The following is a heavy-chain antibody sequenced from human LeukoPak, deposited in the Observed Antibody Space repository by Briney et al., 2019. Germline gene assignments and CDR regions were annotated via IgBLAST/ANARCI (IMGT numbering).Heavy chain of an antibody. V-gene: IGHV3-11*04. D-gene: IGHD3-3*01. CDR1: GFTFSDYY. J-gene: IGHJ4*02. CDR2: ISSSGSTI. CDR3: ARDRSTYYDFWSGFDY. Sequence: GGSLRLSCAASGFTFSDYYMSWIRQAPGKGLEWVSYISSSGSTIYHADSVKGRFTISRDNAKNSLYLQMNSLRAEDTAVYYCARDRSTYYDFWSGFDYWGQGTLVTVSS.